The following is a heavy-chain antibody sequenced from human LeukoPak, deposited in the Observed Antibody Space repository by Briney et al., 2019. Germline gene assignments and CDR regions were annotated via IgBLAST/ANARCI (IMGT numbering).Heavy chain of an antibody. J-gene: IGHJ4*02. CDR2: ISGDGSTT. CDR1: GFTFSTYW. D-gene: IGHD6-19*01. Sequence: GGPLRLPCAASGFTFSTYWMHWVRQDPGKGLVWVSRISGDGSTTSYADSVKGRFTISRDNAKNTLFLQMSTLRAEDTAVYYCVSGLITVAGTSANYWGPGTLVTVSS. CDR3: VSGLITVAGTSANY. V-gene: IGHV3-74*01.